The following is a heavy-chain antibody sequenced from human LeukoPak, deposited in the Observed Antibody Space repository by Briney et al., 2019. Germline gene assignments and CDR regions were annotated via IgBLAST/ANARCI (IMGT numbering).Heavy chain of an antibody. CDR1: GFTFSSYG. CDR3: ARDRTVRGVRNWFDP. V-gene: IGHV3-33*01. Sequence: GGSLRLSCAASGFTFSSYGMHWVRQAPGKGLEWVAVIWYDGSNKYYADSVKGRFTISRDNSKNTLYLQMNSLRAEDTAVYYCARDRTVRGVRNWFDPWGQGTLVTVSS. CDR2: IWYDGSNK. D-gene: IGHD3-10*01. J-gene: IGHJ5*02.